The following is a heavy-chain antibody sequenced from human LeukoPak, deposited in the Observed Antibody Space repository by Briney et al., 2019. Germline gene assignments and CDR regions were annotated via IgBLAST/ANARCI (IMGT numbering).Heavy chain of an antibody. CDR1: GGSISSYY. CDR3: ARVRSGWNYYFDY. Sequence: SETLSLTCTVSGGSISSYYWSWIRQPPGKGLEWIGYIYYSGSTNHNPSLKSRVTISVDTSKNQFSLKPSSVTAADTAVYYCARVRSGWNYYFDYWGQGTLVTVSS. V-gene: IGHV4-59*01. D-gene: IGHD6-19*01. CDR2: IYYSGST. J-gene: IGHJ4*02.